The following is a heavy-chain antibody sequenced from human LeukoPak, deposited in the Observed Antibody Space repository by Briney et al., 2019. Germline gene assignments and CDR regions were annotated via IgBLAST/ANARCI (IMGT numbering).Heavy chain of an antibody. CDR2: IWSDGNNR. V-gene: IGHV3-30*02. D-gene: IGHD2-8*02. Sequence: GRSLRLSCAASGFTFRNYGMHWVRQATGKGLEWVSFIWSDGNNRFYADSVTGRFTISRDNSKNMLYLQMDTLRAEDTALYYCAKDPGASVSGFYMDVWGKGTTVIVSS. CDR3: AKDPGASVSGFYMDV. J-gene: IGHJ6*03. CDR1: GFTFRNYG.